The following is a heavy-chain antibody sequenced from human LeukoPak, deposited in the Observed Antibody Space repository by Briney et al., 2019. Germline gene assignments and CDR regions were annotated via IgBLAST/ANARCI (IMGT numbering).Heavy chain of an antibody. CDR2: INHSGST. Sequence: PSETLSLTCAVYGGSFSGYYWSWIRQPPGKGLEWIGEINHSGSTNYNPSLKSRVTISVDTSKNQFSLKLSSVTAADTAVYYCARGTPHLDSWGQGTLVTVSS. V-gene: IGHV4-34*01. CDR1: GGSFSGYY. J-gene: IGHJ4*02. CDR3: ARGTPHLDS.